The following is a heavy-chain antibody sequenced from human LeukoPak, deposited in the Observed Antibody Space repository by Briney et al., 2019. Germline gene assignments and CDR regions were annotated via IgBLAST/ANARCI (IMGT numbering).Heavy chain of an antibody. V-gene: IGHV3-30*18. CDR2: ISYDVINK. J-gene: IGHJ4*02. CDR1: GFTFSSYG. Sequence: PGGSLRLSCAASGFTFSSYGMHWVRQAPGKGLEWVAVISYDVINKHYADSVKGRFTISRDNSKNALYLQMNSLRAEDTAVYYCAKADADDVLLPNWGQGTLVTVSS. CDR3: AKADADDVLLPN. D-gene: IGHD3-10*01.